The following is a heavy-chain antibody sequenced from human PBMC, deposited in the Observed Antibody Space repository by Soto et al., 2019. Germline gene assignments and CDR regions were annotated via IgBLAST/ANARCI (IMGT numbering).Heavy chain of an antibody. V-gene: IGHV4-59*01. CDR3: ARGGLIRYFDWLPPYYYYMDV. Sequence: PSETLSLTCTVSGGSISSYYWSWIRQPPGKGLEWIGYIYYSGSTNYNPSLKSRVTISVDTSKNQFSLKLSSVTAADTAVYYCARGGLIRYFDWLPPYYYYMDVWGKGTTVTVSS. CDR1: GGSISSYY. CDR2: IYYSGST. J-gene: IGHJ6*03. D-gene: IGHD3-9*01.